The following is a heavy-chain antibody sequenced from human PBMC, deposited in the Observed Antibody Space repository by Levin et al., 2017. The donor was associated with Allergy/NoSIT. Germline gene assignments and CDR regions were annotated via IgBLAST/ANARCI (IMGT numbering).Heavy chain of an antibody. Sequence: NPGGSLRLSCAVSGVTRNNYTLTWVRQPPGKGLEWVSSINSKSVYIHYGDSVKGRFTISRDNSKKLLFLQMNSLRDEDTATYYCASRLTASGGLDVWGHGTTVTVSS. V-gene: IGHV3-21*04. CDR1: GVTRNNYT. CDR2: INSKSVYI. J-gene: IGHJ6*02. D-gene: IGHD5-18*01. CDR3: ASRLTASGGLDV.